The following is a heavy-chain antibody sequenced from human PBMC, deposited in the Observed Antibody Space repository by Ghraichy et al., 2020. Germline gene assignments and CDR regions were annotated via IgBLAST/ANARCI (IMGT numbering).Heavy chain of an antibody. D-gene: IGHD2-15*01. Sequence: ASVKVSCKASGYTFTSYGISWVRQAPGQGLEWMGWISAYNGNTNYAQKLQGRVTMTTDTSTSTAYMELRSLRSDDTAVYYCARIWRGCSGGSCQGNFDYWGQGTLVTVSS. V-gene: IGHV1-18*01. CDR2: ISAYNGNT. CDR1: GYTFTSYG. CDR3: ARIWRGCSGGSCQGNFDY. J-gene: IGHJ4*02.